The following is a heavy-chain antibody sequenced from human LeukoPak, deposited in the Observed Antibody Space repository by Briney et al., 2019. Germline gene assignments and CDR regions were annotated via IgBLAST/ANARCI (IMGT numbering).Heavy chain of an antibody. CDR2: ISWNSGNI. D-gene: IGHD3-3*01. CDR3: AKGTYYDFWSGYSFDP. CDR1: GFTFDDYA. Sequence: GRSLRLSCAASGFTFDDYAMHWVRQAPGKGMEWVSGISWNSGNIGHADSVKGRFTISRDNAKKSLYLQMNSLRAEDMALYYCAKGTYYDFWSGYSFDPWGQGTLVTASS. V-gene: IGHV3-9*03. J-gene: IGHJ5*02.